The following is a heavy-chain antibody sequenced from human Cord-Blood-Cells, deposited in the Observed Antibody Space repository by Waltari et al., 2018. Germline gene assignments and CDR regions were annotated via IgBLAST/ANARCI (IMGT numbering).Heavy chain of an antibody. CDR1: DYAFTGYF. J-gene: IGHJ4*02. CDR2: TNPYSGGK. D-gene: IGHD6-6*01. CDR3: AGSPGSSLWNLAVGY. Sequence: QVQLGHSGAEVKKPGGSVRVSGTASDYAFTGYFMQWARPAPGQGLEWTGSTNPYSGGKNYAHRFQGRVTMAQDTGILASYMGPRRLGFDDTSLYYCAGSPGSSLWNLAVGYMGQGALVTVGS. V-gene: IGHV1-2*02.